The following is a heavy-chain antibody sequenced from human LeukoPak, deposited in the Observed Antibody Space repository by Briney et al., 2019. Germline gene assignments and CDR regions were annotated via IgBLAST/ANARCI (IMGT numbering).Heavy chain of an antibody. CDR3: ASNLLWFGELSPYYFDY. J-gene: IGHJ4*02. CDR1: GFTFSNYW. CDR2: IKQDGSEK. D-gene: IGHD3-10*01. Sequence: GGSLRLSCAASGFTFSNYWMSWVRQAPGKGLEWVANIKQDGSEKYYVDSVKGRFTISRDNAKNSLYLQMNSLRAEDTAVYYCASNLLWFGELSPYYFDYWGQGTLVTVSS. V-gene: IGHV3-7*01.